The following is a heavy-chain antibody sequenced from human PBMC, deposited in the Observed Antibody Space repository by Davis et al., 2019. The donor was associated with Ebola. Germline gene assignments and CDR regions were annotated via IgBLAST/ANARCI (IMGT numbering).Heavy chain of an antibody. CDR1: GGTFSSYA. Sequence: SVKVSCKASGGTFSSYAISWVRQAPGQGLEWMGGIIPIFGTANYAQKFQGRVTITADESTSTACMELSSLRSDDTAVYYCARTITMVQGGAFDIWGQGTMVTVSS. CDR3: ARTITMVQGGAFDI. D-gene: IGHD3-10*01. CDR2: IIPIFGTA. J-gene: IGHJ3*02. V-gene: IGHV1-69*13.